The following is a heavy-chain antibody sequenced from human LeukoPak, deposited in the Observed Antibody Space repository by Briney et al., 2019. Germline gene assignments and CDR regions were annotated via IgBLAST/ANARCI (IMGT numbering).Heavy chain of an antibody. V-gene: IGHV3-64*01. Sequence: PGGSLRLSCAASGFTFSSYAMHWVRQAPGKGLEYVSAISSNGGSTYYANSVKGRFTISRDNSKNMLYLQMGSLRAEDMAVYYCARDRSPGAYWGQGTLVTVSS. CDR2: ISSNGGST. D-gene: IGHD1-14*01. CDR3: ARDRSPGAY. J-gene: IGHJ4*02. CDR1: GFTFSSYA.